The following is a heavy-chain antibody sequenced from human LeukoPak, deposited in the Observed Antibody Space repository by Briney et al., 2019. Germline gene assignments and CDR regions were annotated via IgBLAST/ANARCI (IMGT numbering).Heavy chain of an antibody. J-gene: IGHJ4*02. Sequence: GGSLRLSCAASGFTFSSYAMSWVRQAPGKGLEWVSVISGSGGSTYYADSVKGRFTISRDNSKNTLYLQMNSLKAEDTAVYYCAKDYYDSSGYYYGIVFVYWGQGTLVTVSS. V-gene: IGHV3-23*01. D-gene: IGHD3-22*01. CDR3: AKDYYDSSGYYYGIVFVY. CDR1: GFTFSSYA. CDR2: ISGSGGST.